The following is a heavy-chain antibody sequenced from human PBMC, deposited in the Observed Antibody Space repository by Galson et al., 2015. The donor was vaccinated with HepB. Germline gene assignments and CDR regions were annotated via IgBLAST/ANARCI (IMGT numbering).Heavy chain of an antibody. V-gene: IGHV3-23*01. CDR1: RFTFSTYA. D-gene: IGHD2-2*01. J-gene: IGHJ4*02. CDR2: ISGSGGST. CDR3: AKVAKGYCSSTSCYECDY. Sequence: SLRLSCAASRFTFSTYAMSWVRQAPGKGLEWVSAISGSGGSTYYADSVKGRFTISRDNSKNTLYLQMNSLRAEDTAVYYCAKVAKGYCSSTSCYECDYWGQGTLVTVSS.